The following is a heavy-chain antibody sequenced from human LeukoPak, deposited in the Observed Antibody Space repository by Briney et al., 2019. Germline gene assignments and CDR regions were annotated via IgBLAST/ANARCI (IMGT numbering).Heavy chain of an antibody. J-gene: IGHJ4*02. CDR3: TRANGYGLIDY. D-gene: IGHD3-10*01. CDR1: GFTVSRNY. CDR2: IYSGGRT. Sequence: GGSLRLSCAASGFTVSRNYMSWVRQAPGKGLEWVSVIYSGGRTYYADSVKGRFTISRDNSKNTLYFQMNSLRAEDTAVYYCTRANGYGLIDYWGQGTLVTVSS. V-gene: IGHV3-66*01.